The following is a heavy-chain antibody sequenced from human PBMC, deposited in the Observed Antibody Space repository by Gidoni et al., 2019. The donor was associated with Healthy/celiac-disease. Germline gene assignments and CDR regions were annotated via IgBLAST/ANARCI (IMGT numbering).Heavy chain of an antibody. V-gene: IGHV4-30-4*01. CDR3: ARVAATALDYFDY. D-gene: IGHD2-21*02. CDR1: GGSISSGDYY. J-gene: IGHJ4*02. CDR2: IYYSGST. Sequence: QVQLQESGPGLVKPSQTLSLTCTVSGGSISSGDYYWSWIRQPPGKGLEWMGYIYYSGSTDYNPSLKSRVTISVDTSKNQFSLKLSSVTAADTAVYYCARVAATALDYFDYWGQGTLVTVSS.